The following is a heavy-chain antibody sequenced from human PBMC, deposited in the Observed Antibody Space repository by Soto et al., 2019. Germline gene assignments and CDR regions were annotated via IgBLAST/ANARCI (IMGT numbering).Heavy chain of an antibody. J-gene: IGHJ2*01. V-gene: IGHV3-23*01. CDR1: GFTFINYA. CDR2: ISGGGDRT. Sequence: EVQLLESGGGLVLPGGSLRLSCVGSGFTFINYAMNWVRQTPGKGLEWVSTISGGGDRTFDADTVKGRFTISRDNSKNTVNLQMNSLRADDTAVYYCARKVLGSTSRPDWWYFDLWGRGTLVIVSS. CDR3: ARKVLGSTSRPDWWYFDL. D-gene: IGHD2-2*01.